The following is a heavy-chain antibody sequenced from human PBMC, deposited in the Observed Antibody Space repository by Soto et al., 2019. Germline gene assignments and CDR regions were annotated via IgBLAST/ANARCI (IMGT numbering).Heavy chain of an antibody. CDR3: AHIPNYYQYDWFDP. CDR2: IYWDDDK. J-gene: IGHJ5*02. D-gene: IGHD3-16*01. V-gene: IGHV2-5*02. Sequence: QITLKESGPTLVKPTQTLTLTCTFSGFSLTTRGVGVGWIRQPPGKALECLALIYWDDDKRYSPSLQSRPSITKDTSKHQVVLTMTNVDPVDTATYYCAHIPNYYQYDWFDPWGQGTLVSVSS. CDR1: GFSLTTRGVG.